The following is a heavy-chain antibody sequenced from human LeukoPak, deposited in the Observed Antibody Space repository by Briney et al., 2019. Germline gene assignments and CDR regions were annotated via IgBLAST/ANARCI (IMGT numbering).Heavy chain of an antibody. V-gene: IGHV3-72*01. CDR2: IRNKANSYTT. D-gene: IGHD3-16*01. CDR3: ARHWGSYGAIYGMDV. Sequence: GGSLRLSCAASGFTFSDHYMDWVRQAPGKGLEWVGRIRNKANSYTTEYAASVKGRFTISRDDSKNSLYLQMNSLKTEDTAVYYCARHWGSYGAIYGMDVWGQGTTVTVSS. J-gene: IGHJ6*02. CDR1: GFTFSDHY.